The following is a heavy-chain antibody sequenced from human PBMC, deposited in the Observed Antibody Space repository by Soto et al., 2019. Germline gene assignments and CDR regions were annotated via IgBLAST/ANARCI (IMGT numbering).Heavy chain of an antibody. CDR1: GVTMWYHGCS. CDR2: ISHLETT. V-gene: IGHV4-30-2*06. J-gene: IGHJ4*01. CDR3: ARGGGYDSFDF. Sequence: TLSLICRVSGVTMWYHGCSWLWLRQSPGKGLDWLGYISHLETTYNNPSFNSRLSLSLDRTRTQFSLSVNSRTTADKVVYYCARGGGYDSFDFWGQGIQVTVSS. D-gene: IGHD2-15*01.